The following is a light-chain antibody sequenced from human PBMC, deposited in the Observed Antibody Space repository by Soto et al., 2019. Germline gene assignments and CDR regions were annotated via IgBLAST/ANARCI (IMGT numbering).Light chain of an antibody. CDR3: LQDYSYPWT. V-gene: IGKV1-6*01. CDR2: AAS. J-gene: IGKJ1*01. CDR1: QVIRND. Sequence: ALQMTQSPSSLSAFVGDRVTITCRASQVIRNDLGWYQQKPGKAPKLLIYAASSLQSGVPSRFSGSGSGTDFTLTISSLQPEDFATYYCLQDYSYPWTFGQGTKVDIK.